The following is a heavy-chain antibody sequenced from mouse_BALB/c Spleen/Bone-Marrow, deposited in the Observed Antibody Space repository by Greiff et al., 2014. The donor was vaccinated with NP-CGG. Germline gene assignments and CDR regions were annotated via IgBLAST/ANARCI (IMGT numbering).Heavy chain of an antibody. CDR3: TRSNGNWFAY. CDR2: INPSNGGT. D-gene: IGHD2-1*01. CDR1: GYTFTSYY. J-gene: IGHJ3*01. V-gene: IGHV1S81*02. Sequence: QESWAELVKPGASVKLSCKASGYTFTSYYIYWVKQRPGQGLEWIGEINPSNGGTNFNEKFKSKATLTVDKSSSTAYMQLSSLTSEDSAVYYCTRSNGNWFAYWGQGTLVTVSA.